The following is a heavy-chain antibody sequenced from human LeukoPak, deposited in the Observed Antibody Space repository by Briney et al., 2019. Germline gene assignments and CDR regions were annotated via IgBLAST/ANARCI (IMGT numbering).Heavy chain of an antibody. CDR2: IYYSGST. J-gene: IGHJ6*03. D-gene: IGHD2-15*01. CDR3: ARLTQDFYYYYMDV. Sequence: SETLSLTCTVSGGSISSYYWSWIRQPPGKGLEWIGYIYYSGSTNYNTSLKSRVTISVDTSKNQFSLKLSSVTAADTAVYYCARLTQDFYYYYMDVWGKGTTVTVSS. CDR1: GGSISSYY. V-gene: IGHV4-59*01.